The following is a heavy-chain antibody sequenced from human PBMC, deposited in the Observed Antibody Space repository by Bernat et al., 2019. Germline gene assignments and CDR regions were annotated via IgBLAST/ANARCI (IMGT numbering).Heavy chain of an antibody. J-gene: IGHJ6*03. CDR1: GFTFSSYA. V-gene: IGHV3-23*01. CDR3: AGQSLTTYCYYMDV. D-gene: IGHD2/OR15-2a*01. Sequence: EVQLLESGGGLVQPGGSLRLSCAASGFTFSSYAMSWVRQAPGKGLEWVSAISGSGGSTYYADSVKGRFTISRDNSKHTLYLQMNSLRAEDTAVYYCAGQSLTTYCYYMDVWGKGTTVTVSS. CDR2: ISGSGGST.